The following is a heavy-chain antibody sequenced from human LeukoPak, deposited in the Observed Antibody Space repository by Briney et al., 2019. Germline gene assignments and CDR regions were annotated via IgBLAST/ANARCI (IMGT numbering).Heavy chain of an antibody. CDR3: ARFAAGGSYYYMDV. Sequence: GSLRLSCAASGFTLSSYTMNWVRQPPGKGLEWVSNIGTSSTTIYYADSVKGRFTISRDNAKNSLYLQMNSLRADDTAVYYCARFAAGGSYYYMDVWGKGTTVTVSS. CDR1: GFTLSSYT. CDR2: IGTSSTTI. V-gene: IGHV3-48*01. D-gene: IGHD6-25*01. J-gene: IGHJ6*03.